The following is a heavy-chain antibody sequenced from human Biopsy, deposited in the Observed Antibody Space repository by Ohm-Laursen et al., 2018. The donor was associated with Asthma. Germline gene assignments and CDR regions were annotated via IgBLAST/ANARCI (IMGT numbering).Heavy chain of an antibody. CDR3: ARLADCSGGACYSYGWFDP. CDR1: GGSIRSHD. V-gene: IGHV4-59*11. J-gene: IGHJ5*02. D-gene: IGHD2-15*01. CDR2: VSHTGST. Sequence: SETLSLTCTVSGGSIRSHDRTWTRLPPGKGLEYIGDVSHTGSTNYNTSLKSRVTMSLETSKNQFSLRLTSVTPSDTAVYYCARLADCSGGACYSYGWFDPWGQGTRVTVSS.